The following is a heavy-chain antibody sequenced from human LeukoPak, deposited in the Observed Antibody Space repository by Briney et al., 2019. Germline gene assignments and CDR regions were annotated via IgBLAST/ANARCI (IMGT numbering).Heavy chain of an antibody. CDR1: GFTFSSYS. J-gene: IGHJ5*02. CDR3: ARDPRLRLKRSGWFDP. CDR2: IISNVNYI. D-gene: IGHD4-17*01. Sequence: PGGSLRLSCAASGFTFSSYSMNWVRQAPGKGPEWVSSIISNVNYIYYADSVKGRFTISRDNAKNSLYLQMDSLRTEDTAVYYCARDPRLRLKRSGWFDPWGQGTLVTVSS. V-gene: IGHV3-21*01.